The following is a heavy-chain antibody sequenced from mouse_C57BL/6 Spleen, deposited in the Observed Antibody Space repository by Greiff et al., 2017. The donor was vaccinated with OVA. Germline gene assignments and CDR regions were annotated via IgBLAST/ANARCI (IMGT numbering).Heavy chain of an antibody. V-gene: IGHV1-82*01. J-gene: IGHJ4*01. D-gene: IGHD2-3*01. Sequence: QVQLQQSGPELVKPGASVKISCKASGYAFSSSWMHWVKQRPGKGLEWIGRIYPGDGDTNYNGKFKGKATLTADKSSSTAYMQLSSLTSEDSAVYFCARDGYYVLYAVDYWGQGTSVTVSS. CDR1: GYAFSSSW. CDR2: IYPGDGDT. CDR3: ARDGYYVLYAVDY.